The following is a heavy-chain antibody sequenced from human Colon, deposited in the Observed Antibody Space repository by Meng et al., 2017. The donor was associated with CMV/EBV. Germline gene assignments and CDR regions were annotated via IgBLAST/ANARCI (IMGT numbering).Heavy chain of an antibody. CDR2: ISSAGDEI. V-gene: IGHV3-23*01. CDR1: GFTFSSYE. J-gene: IGHJ4*02. D-gene: IGHD2-2*02. CDR3: AKNLFVPPAIMSVFAPNDY. Sequence: GESLKISCVASGFTFSSYEMNWVRQAPGQGLEWVAVISSAGDEIYYADSVKGRFIVSRDNAKNTLFLQINGLGAEDTAVYYCAKNLFVPPAIMSVFAPNDYWGQGTLVTVSS.